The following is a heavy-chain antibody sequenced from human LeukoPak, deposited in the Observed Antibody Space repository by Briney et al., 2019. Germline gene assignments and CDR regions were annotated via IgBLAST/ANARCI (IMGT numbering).Heavy chain of an antibody. J-gene: IGHJ6*03. Sequence: SETLSLTCTVSGGSISSYYWSWIRQPAGKGLEWIGRIYTSGSTNYNPSLKSRVTMSVDTSKNQFSLKLSSVTAADTAVYYCARDLATVNFLGYYYYMDVWGKGTTVTVSS. CDR3: ARDLATVNFLGYYYYMDV. D-gene: IGHD4-11*01. V-gene: IGHV4-4*07. CDR2: IYTSGST. CDR1: GGSISSYY.